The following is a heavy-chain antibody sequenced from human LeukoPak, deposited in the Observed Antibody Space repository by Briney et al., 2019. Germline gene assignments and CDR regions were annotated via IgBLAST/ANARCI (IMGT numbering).Heavy chain of an antibody. CDR3: ARGPYYYDSSGYLRH. V-gene: IGHV4-30-2*01. D-gene: IGHD3-22*01. Sequence: SETLSLTCAVSGGSISSGGYSWSWIRQPPGKGLEWIGEINHSGSTNYNPSLKSRVTISVDTSKNQFSLKLSSVTAADTAVYYCARGPYYYDSSGYLRHWGQGTLVTVSS. CDR2: INHSGST. CDR1: GGSISSGGYS. J-gene: IGHJ1*01.